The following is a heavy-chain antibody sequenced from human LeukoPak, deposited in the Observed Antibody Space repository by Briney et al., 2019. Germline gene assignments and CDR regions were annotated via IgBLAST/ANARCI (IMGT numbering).Heavy chain of an antibody. J-gene: IGHJ4*02. V-gene: IGHV1-69*04. CDR1: GGTFSSYA. CDR2: IIPILGIA. D-gene: IGHD3-10*01. CDR3: ARSVRHYYGSGPLDY. Sequence: GASVKVSCKASGGTFSSYAISWVRQAPGQGLEWMGRIIPILGIANYAQKFQGRVTITADKSTSTAYMELSSLRSEDTAVYYCARSVRHYYGSGPLDYWGQGTLVTVSS.